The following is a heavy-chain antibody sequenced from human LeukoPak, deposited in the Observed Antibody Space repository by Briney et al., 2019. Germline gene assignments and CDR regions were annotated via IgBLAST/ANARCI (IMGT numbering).Heavy chain of an antibody. V-gene: IGHV4-39*01. D-gene: IGHD1-26*01. J-gene: IGHJ6*02. CDR1: GGSISSSSYY. CDR2: IYYSGST. CDR3: ARHTNGMDV. Sequence: SETLSLTCTVSGGSISSSSYYWGWIRQPPGKGLEWIGSIYYSGSTYYNPSLKSRVTISVDTSKNQFSLKLSSATAADTAVYYCARHTNGMDVWGQGTTVTVSS.